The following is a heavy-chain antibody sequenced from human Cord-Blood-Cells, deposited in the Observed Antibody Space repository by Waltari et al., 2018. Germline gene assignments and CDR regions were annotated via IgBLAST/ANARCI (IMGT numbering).Heavy chain of an antibody. CDR1: GYSFTSYW. J-gene: IGHJ3*02. V-gene: IGHV5-51*01. CDR3: ARRGHYDFWSGYPSDAFDI. CDR2: IYPGDSDT. Sequence: EVQLVQSGAEVKKPGESLKISCKGSGYSFTSYWIGWVRQMPGKGREWMGIIYPGDSDTRYSPSFQGQVTSSADKSISTAYLQWSSLKASDTAMYYCARRGHYDFWSGYPSDAFDIWGQGTMVTVSS. D-gene: IGHD3-3*01.